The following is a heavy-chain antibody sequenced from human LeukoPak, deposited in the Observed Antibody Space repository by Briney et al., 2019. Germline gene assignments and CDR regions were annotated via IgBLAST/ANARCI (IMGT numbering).Heavy chain of an antibody. Sequence: GGSLRLSCAASGLRFSDYYVSWIRQAPGKGLQWVSYISSGGDIMHYADSVKGRFTSSRDNAKNSGYLEMNSLGAEDAAVYYCATNLIGAGEYFQQWGQGTLVTVSS. J-gene: IGHJ1*01. CDR1: GLRFSDYY. V-gene: IGHV3-11*01. CDR2: ISSGGDIM. D-gene: IGHD2/OR15-2a*01. CDR3: ATNLIGAGEYFQQ.